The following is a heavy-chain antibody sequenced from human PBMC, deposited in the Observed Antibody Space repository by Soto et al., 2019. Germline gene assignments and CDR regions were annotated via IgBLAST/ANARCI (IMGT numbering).Heavy chain of an antibody. CDR1: GGSFSGYY. CDR3: ASFGGNSSSRPRGMDV. D-gene: IGHD6-13*01. V-gene: IGHV4-34*01. Sequence: PSETLSLTCAVYGGSFSGYYLSWIRQPPGKGLEWIGEINHSGSTNYNPSLKSRVTISVDTSKNQFSLKLSSVTAADTAVYYCASFGGNSSSRPRGMDVWGQGTTVTVSS. CDR2: INHSGST. J-gene: IGHJ6*02.